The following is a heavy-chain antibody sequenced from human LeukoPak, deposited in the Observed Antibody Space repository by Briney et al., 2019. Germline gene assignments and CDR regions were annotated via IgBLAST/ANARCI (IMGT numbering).Heavy chain of an antibody. CDR1: GYTFTGYY. J-gene: IGHJ4*02. V-gene: IGHV1-2*02. D-gene: IGHD2-2*01. Sequence: ASVKVSCKASGYTFTGYYMHWVRQAPGQGLEWMAWINPNSGGTYYAQNFHDRITMTRDTSISTAYMELSRLRSDDTAIYYCARANALYCSSTSCLFDYWGREPWSPPPQ. CDR3: ARANALYCSSTSCLFDY. CDR2: INPNSGGT.